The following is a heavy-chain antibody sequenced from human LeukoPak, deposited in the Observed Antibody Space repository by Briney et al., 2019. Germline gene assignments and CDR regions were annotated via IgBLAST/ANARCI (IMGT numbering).Heavy chain of an antibody. CDR1: GGAFSGYY. CDR3: ARVRGNYYYDSSGYPRVDAFDI. CDR2: INHSGST. V-gene: IGHV4-34*01. Sequence: SETLSLTCAVYGGAFSGYYWSWIRQPPGKGLEWIGEINHSGSTNYNPSLNSPVTISVDTSKNQFSLKLSSVTAADTAVYYCARVRGNYYYDSSGYPRVDAFDIWGQGTMVTVSS. J-gene: IGHJ3*02. D-gene: IGHD3-22*01.